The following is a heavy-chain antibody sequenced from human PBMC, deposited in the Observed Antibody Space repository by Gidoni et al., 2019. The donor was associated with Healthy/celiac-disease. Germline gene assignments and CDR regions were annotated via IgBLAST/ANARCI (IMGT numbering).Heavy chain of an antibody. Sequence: EVQLLESGGGLVQPGGSLRLSCAASGFTFSSYAMSWVRQAPGKGLDWVSAISGSGGSTYYADSVKGRFTISRDNSKNTLYLQMNSLRAEDTAVYYCAKDLDYDYGDYPLLTPFDYWGQGTLVTVSS. CDR2: ISGSGGST. V-gene: IGHV3-23*01. CDR3: AKDLDYDYGDYPLLTPFDY. CDR1: GFTFSSYA. D-gene: IGHD4-17*01. J-gene: IGHJ4*02.